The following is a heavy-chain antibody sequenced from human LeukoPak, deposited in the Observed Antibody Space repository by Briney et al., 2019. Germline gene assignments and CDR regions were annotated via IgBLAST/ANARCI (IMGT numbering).Heavy chain of an antibody. J-gene: IGHJ4*02. D-gene: IGHD3-3*01. CDR3: ASSPRGIFGVVNPLYFDY. V-gene: IGHV1-69*13. CDR2: IIPIFGTA. CDR1: GGTFSSYA. Sequence: GASVKVSCKASGGTFSSYAISWVRQAPGQGLEWMGGIIPIFGTANYAQKFQGRVTITADESTSTSYMELSSLRSEDTAVYYCASSPRGIFGVVNPLYFDYWGQGTLVTVSS.